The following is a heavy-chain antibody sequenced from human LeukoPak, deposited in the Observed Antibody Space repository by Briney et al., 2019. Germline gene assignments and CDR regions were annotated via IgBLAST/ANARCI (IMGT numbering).Heavy chain of an antibody. J-gene: IGHJ4*02. CDR1: GYTFTSYG. CDR2: ISAYNGNT. CDR3: ARRSRSGYSSSSYYFDY. D-gene: IGHD6-13*01. V-gene: IGHV1-18*01. Sequence: GASVEVSCKASGYTFTSYGISWVRQAPGQGLEWMGWISAYNGNTNYAQKLQGRVTMTTDTSTSTAYMELRSLRSDDTAVYYCARRSRSGYSSSSYYFDYWGQGTLVTVSS.